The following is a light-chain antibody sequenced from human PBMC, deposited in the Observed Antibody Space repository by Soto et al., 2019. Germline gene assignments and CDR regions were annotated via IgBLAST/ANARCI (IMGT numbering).Light chain of an antibody. CDR1: YSNIGRNY. CDR2: GNN. J-gene: IGLJ1*01. V-gene: IGLV1-47*02. CDR3: AVWDNSLSGYV. Sequence: QSVLTQPPSASETPGQRVTISGSGSYSNIGRNYVCWYQQFPGTAPKLLIYGNNQRPSGVPDRFSGSKSGTSASLAISGLRSEDEADYYCAVWDNSLSGYVFGTGTKVTVL.